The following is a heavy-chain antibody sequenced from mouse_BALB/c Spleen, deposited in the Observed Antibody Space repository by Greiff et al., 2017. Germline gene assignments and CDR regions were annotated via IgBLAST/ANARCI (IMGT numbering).Heavy chain of an antibody. J-gene: IGHJ2*01. CDR1: GFTFSSFG. D-gene: IGHD1-1*01. CDR2: ISSGSSTI. CDR3: ARHGSSYLDY. V-gene: IGHV5-17*02. Sequence: EVQVVESGGGLVQPGGSRKLSCAASGFTFSSFGMHWVRQAPEQGLEWVAYISSGSSTIYYADTVKGRFTISRDNPTNTLFLQMTSLRSEDTAMYYCARHGSSYLDYWGQGTTLTVSS.